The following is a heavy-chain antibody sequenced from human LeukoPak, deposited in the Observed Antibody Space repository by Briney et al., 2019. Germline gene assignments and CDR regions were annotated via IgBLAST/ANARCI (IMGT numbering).Heavy chain of an antibody. CDR2: ISGSGGST. Sequence: GGSLRLSCAASGFTFSSDAMSWVRQAPGKGLEWVSAISGSGGSTYYADSVEGRFTISRDNSKNTLYLQMNSLRAEDTAVYYCAIVIGSGWSHDYWGQGTLVTVSS. CDR1: GFTFSSDA. V-gene: IGHV3-23*01. J-gene: IGHJ4*02. CDR3: AIVIGSGWSHDY. D-gene: IGHD6-19*01.